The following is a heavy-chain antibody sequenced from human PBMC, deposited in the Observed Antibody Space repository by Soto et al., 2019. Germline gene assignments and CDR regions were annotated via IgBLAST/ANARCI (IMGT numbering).Heavy chain of an antibody. J-gene: IGHJ6*02. CDR2: VSGYSGHS. Sequence: QVHLVQSGAEVKKPGASVKVSCKASNETLTTYGISWVRQAPGQGLEWMGWVSGYSGHSSSAQEFQDRVIMTTDTSTNTAYMELRSLTSDASAVYLCARDSSSSGYYYGMEVWGQGTTVTVSS. V-gene: IGHV1-18*01. CDR3: ARDSSSSGYYYGMEV. CDR1: NETLTTYG. D-gene: IGHD6-6*01.